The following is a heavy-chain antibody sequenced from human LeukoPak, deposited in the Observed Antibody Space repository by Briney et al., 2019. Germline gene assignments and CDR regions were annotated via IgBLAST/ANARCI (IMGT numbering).Heavy chain of an antibody. Sequence: GGSLRLSCAASGFTVSSNYMTWVRQAPGKGLAWVSAVTHSGGDTYYADSVKGRFTISRYNSNNTLYLQMNSLRAEDTAVYYCAKADYGDYAFDYWGQGTLVTVSS. CDR3: AKADYGDYAFDY. V-gene: IGHV3-23*01. CDR2: VTHSGGDT. D-gene: IGHD4-17*01. CDR1: GFTVSSNY. J-gene: IGHJ4*02.